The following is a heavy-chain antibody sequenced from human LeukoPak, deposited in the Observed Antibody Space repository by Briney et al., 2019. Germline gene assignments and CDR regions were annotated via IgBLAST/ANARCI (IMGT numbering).Heavy chain of an antibody. V-gene: IGHV3-21*01. CDR2: ISSSSSYI. CDR1: GFTFSSYA. CDR3: ARDGRGCSSTSCYGSNYYYYYGMDV. D-gene: IGHD2-2*01. J-gene: IGHJ6*02. Sequence: GGSLRLSCSASGFTFSSYAMHWVRQAPGKGLEWVSSISSSSSYIYYADSVKGRFTISRDNAKNSLYLQMNSLRAEDTAVYYCARDGRGCSSTSCYGSNYYYYYGMDVWGQGTTVTVSS.